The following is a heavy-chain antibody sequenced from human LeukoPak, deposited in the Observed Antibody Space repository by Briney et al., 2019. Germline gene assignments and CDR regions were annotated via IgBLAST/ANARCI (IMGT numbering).Heavy chain of an antibody. J-gene: IGHJ5*02. CDR2: INAYNGYT. CDR3: ARDRSFDP. V-gene: IGHV1-18*01. CDR1: AYTFTRYG. Sequence: ASVKVSCKASAYTFTRYGITWVRQAPGQGLEWMGWINAYNGYTIYAQKVQGRVTLTTDTSTSTAYMELRSLRSDDTAVYYCARDRSFDPWGQGTLVTVSS.